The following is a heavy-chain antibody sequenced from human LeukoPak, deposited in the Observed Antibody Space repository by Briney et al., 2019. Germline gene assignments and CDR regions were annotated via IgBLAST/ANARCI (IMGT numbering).Heavy chain of an antibody. V-gene: IGHV4-30-4*08. D-gene: IGHD2-2*01. CDR2: MYYSGST. J-gene: IGHJ4*02. CDR3: ARGLYDCSSTSCHPRFDY. CDR1: GGXXXSGXXX. Sequence: GGXXXSGXXXWGXIRQPRXXXXXGIGXMYYSGSTEYNPSRKSRFTISVEKAKNKFSLKLSSVTAADTAVYYCARGLYDCSSTSCHPRFDYWGQGTLVTVSS.